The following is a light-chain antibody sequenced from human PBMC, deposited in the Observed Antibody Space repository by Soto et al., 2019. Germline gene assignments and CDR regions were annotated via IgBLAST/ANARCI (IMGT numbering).Light chain of an antibody. CDR1: SSDVGNYDY. V-gene: IGLV2-14*01. CDR2: EVT. J-gene: IGLJ1*01. Sequence: QSALTQPASVYGSPGQSITISCTGSSSDVGNYDYVSWYQQHPDKAPKLMIYEVTHRPSGVSNRFSGSKSGNTASLTISGLQAEDEADYYCCSYASSTTFYVFGTGTKVTVL. CDR3: CSYASSTTFYV.